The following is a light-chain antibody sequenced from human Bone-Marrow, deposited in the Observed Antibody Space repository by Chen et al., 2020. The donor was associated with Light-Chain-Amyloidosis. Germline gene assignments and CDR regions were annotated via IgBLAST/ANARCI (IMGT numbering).Light chain of an antibody. CDR2: EVT. V-gene: IGLV2-14*01. J-gene: IGLJ1*01. CDR1: SSDVGGDNH. Sequence: QSALTQPASVSGPPGQSITISSTGTSSDVGGDNHVSWYQQHPDKAPKLMIYEVTNRPAWVPDRFSGSKSDKAASLTISGLQTEDEADYCCSSYTITNTLVFGSGTRVTVL. CDR3: SSYTITNTLV.